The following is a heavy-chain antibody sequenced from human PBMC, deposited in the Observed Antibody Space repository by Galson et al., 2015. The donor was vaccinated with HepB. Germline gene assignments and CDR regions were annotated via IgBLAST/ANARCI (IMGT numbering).Heavy chain of an antibody. CDR3: ARDAAGWNDGRHNEYQRYMDV. V-gene: IGHV3-33*01. CDR1: EFTFRNYG. D-gene: IGHD1-1*01. J-gene: IGHJ6*03. Sequence: SLRLSCAASEFTFRNYGIHWVRQAPGKGLEWVAFMDYDDRHKNYTDSVKGRFTVSRDSSKNTLYLQMNSLRSEDTALYFCARDAAGWNDGRHNEYQRYMDVWGKGTTVTVS. CDR2: MDYDDRHK.